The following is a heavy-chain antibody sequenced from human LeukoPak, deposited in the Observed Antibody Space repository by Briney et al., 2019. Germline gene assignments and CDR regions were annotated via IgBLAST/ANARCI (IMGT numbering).Heavy chain of an antibody. CDR2: ISDSGSA. CDR3: ARDTYCSSTSCYNVGYYYYMDV. Sequence: SETLSLTCTVSGDSISGYYWSWIRRPPGKGLEWIGCISDSGSANYNPSLNSQATISVDTSKSQVSLKVSSVTAADTAVYYCARDTYCSSTSCYNVGYYYYMDVWGKGTTVTVSS. CDR1: GDSISGYY. D-gene: IGHD2-2*02. V-gene: IGHV4-59*12. J-gene: IGHJ6*03.